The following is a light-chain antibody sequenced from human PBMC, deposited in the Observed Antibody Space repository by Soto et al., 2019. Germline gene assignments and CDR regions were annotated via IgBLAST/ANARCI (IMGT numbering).Light chain of an antibody. V-gene: IGKV3-15*01. J-gene: IGKJ3*01. CDR1: QSVSSN. Sequence: EIVMTQSPATLSVSPGERATLSCRASQSVSSNLAWYQQKPGQAPRLLIYGASTRATGIPARFSGSGSGTEFTLTISSLQSEDFAVYYCQQYNSWPLGEDTFGPGTKVDIK. CDR3: QQYNSWPLGEDT. CDR2: GAS.